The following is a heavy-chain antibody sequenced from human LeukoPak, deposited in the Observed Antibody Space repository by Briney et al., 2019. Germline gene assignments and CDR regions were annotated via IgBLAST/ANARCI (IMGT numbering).Heavy chain of an antibody. CDR2: IKEDGSET. CDR3: ARASVSGELSPFAY. Sequence: PGGSLRLSCTGSGFTFSSHWMSWVRQAPGRGLEWVANIKEDGSETYYLDSVKGRFTISRDNAKNSVYLQMNSLRAEDTAVYYCARASVSGELSPFAYWGQGTLVTVSS. J-gene: IGHJ4*02. CDR1: GFTFSSHW. V-gene: IGHV3-7*01. D-gene: IGHD3-16*02.